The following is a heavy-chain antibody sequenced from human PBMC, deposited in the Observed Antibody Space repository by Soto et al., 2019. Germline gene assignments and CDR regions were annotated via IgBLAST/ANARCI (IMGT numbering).Heavy chain of an antibody. Sequence: SETLSLTCTVYGCSIIRGGYYWSWVRQQPGECLEWIGHIYYGGSPYYNASLKSRVTISVDTSKNQFSLKLSSVTAADTAVYYCARFSSSGSSPSGMDVWGQGTTVTVSS. CDR2: IYYGGSP. CDR1: GCSIIRGGYY. CDR3: ARFSSSGSSPSGMDV. J-gene: IGHJ6*02. V-gene: IGHV4-31*03. D-gene: IGHD3-10*01.